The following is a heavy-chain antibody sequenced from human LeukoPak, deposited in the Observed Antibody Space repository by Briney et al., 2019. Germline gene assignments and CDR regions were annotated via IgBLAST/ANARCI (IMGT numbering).Heavy chain of an antibody. D-gene: IGHD2-15*01. V-gene: IGHV3-21*01. CDR2: ISRSPSYI. CDR3: ARGYCSGGSCYAFFDY. J-gene: IGHJ4*02. Sequence: GGSLRLSCAASGFTFSSYSMNWVRQAPGKGLEWVSSISRSPSYIYYVDSVKGRFTISRDNTKNSLYLQMNSLRAEDTAVYYCARGYCSGGSCYAFFDYWGQGTLVTVSS. CDR1: GFTFSSYS.